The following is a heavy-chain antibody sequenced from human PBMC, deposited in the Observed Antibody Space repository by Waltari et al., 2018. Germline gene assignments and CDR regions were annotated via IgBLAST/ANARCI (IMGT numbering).Heavy chain of an antibody. CDR2: VPSTWNT. CDR1: GDSVTRANW. V-gene: IGHV4-4*02. D-gene: IGHD2-15*01. CDR3: ARDRGRGLYLDV. J-gene: IGHJ4*02. Sequence: QLQESGPGLVKPSGTLSLSCAVSGDSVTRANWWSWVRQSPKRGLAWIGQVPSTWNTNCSPSFASRVTMSLDASNNQFSLKVTSATAADTAVYYCARDRGRGLYLDVWGPGTLVTVSP.